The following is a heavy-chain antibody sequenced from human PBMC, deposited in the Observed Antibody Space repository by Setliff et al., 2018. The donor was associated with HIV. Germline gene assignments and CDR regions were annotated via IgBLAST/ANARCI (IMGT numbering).Heavy chain of an antibody. CDR1: GGSIINNF. CDR3: AKRTFGSGRLDP. D-gene: IGHD3-16*01. J-gene: IGHJ5*02. Sequence: PSETLSLTCTVSGGSIINNFWSWIRLPPGKGLEWIGQIHTTGSTNYNPSLKSRVTISMDTSKNQFSLNLNSVTATDTAVYYCAKRTFGSGRLDPWGQGTLVTVSS. CDR2: IHTTGST. V-gene: IGHV4-4*09.